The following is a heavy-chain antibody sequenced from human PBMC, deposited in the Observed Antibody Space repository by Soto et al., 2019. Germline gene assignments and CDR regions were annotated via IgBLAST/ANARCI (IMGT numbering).Heavy chain of an antibody. CDR2: IYHSGST. Sequence: PSETLSLTCDVSGDSISSGYYWGSFRRPPGKGLEWSGGIYHSGSTHYNPSLKSRVTISADTSQNQFSVKLTTVTAADTAIYYSARGVEKGYCSSTSCHRPFDYWGQGTLVTVSS. V-gene: IGHV4-38-2*01. D-gene: IGHD2-2*01. J-gene: IGHJ4*02. CDR3: ARGVEKGYCSSTSCHRPFDY. CDR1: GDSISSGYY.